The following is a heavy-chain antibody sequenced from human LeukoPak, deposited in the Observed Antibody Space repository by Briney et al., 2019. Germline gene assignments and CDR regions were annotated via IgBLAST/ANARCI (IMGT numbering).Heavy chain of an antibody. Sequence: ASVKVSCKTSGYTFISYDLNWVRQAPGQGLEWMGWINPNSGNTGYAQKFQGRLTITRNTSVNTAYMELSSLRSEDTAVYYCAKDMREAHYWYFDLWGRGTLVTVSS. CDR3: AKDMREAHYWYFDL. J-gene: IGHJ2*01. CDR2: INPNSGNT. CDR1: GYTFISYD. D-gene: IGHD2-2*01. V-gene: IGHV1-8*03.